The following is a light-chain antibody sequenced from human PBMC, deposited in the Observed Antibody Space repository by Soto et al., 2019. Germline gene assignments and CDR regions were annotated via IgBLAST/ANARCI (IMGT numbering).Light chain of an antibody. J-gene: IGKJ1*01. V-gene: IGKV3-11*01. CDR3: QQRSNWPWT. Sequence: EIVLTQSPATLSLSPGERATLSCRASQSVSSYLAWYQQKPGQAPRLLIYDASNRATGIPARFSGSGSGTDFTLTISSLEPEDFAFYYCQQRSNWPWTFGQGTKVDI. CDR1: QSVSSY. CDR2: DAS.